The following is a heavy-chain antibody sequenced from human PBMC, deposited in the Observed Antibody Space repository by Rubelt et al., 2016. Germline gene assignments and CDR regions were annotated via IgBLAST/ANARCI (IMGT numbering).Heavy chain of an antibody. D-gene: IGHD5-12*01. CDR3: ARRVVDEWLRFFDY. CDR1: GGSISSSSYY. V-gene: IGHV4-39*01. CDR2: IYYSGST. J-gene: IGHJ4*02. Sequence: QLQLQESGPGLVKPSETLSLTCTVSGGSISSSSYYWGWIRQPPGKGLEWIGSIYYSGSTYFNPSLRSGVTISVDTSKNQFSLKLSSVTAADTAVYYCARRVVDEWLRFFDYWGQGTLVTVSS.